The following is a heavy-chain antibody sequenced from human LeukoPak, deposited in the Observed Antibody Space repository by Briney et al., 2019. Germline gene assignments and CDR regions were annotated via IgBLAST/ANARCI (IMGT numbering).Heavy chain of an antibody. CDR3: ARAHPHFDY. V-gene: IGHV4-59*01. J-gene: IGHJ4*02. CDR2: IYYSGST. Sequence: SETLSRTCTVSGGSISSYYWSWIRQPPGKGLEWIGYIYYSGSTNYNPSLKSRVTISVDTSKNQFSLTLSSVTAADTAVYYCARAHPHFDYWGQGTLVTVSS. CDR1: GGSISSYY.